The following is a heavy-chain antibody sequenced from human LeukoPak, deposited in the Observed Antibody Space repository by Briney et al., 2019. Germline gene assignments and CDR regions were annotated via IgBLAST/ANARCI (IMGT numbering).Heavy chain of an antibody. CDR3: AKDYGWLLYYFDY. J-gene: IGHJ4*02. V-gene: IGHV3-23*01. D-gene: IGHD5-12*01. CDR1: GFTFSSYG. Sequence: GGSLRLSCAASGFTFSSYGMSWVRQAPGKGLEWVPAISGSGGSTYYADSVKGRFTISRDNSKNTLYLQMNSLRAEDTAVYYCAKDYGWLLYYFDYWGQGTLVTVSS. CDR2: ISGSGGST.